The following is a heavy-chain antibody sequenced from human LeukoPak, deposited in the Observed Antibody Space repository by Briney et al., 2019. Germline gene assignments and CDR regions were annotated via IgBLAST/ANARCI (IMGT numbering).Heavy chain of an antibody. D-gene: IGHD6-6*01. V-gene: IGHV3-23*01. CDR1: GFTLSSYA. CDR3: AKGVWYSSPSYMDV. Sequence: GGSLRLSCAASGFTLSSYAMSWVRQAPGKGLEWVSAITTNGVGTYYADSVKGRLTISRDNSKSTLYLQMNSLRAEDTAVYYCAKGVWYSSPSYMDVWGKGTTVTVSS. CDR2: ITTNGVGT. J-gene: IGHJ6*03.